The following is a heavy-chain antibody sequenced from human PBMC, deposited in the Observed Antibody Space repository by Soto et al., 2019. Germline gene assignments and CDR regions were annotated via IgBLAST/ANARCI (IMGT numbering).Heavy chain of an antibody. CDR3: SREGTGSPCNEETPK. Sequence: QVQLQESGPGLVKHSGNLSLTCAVSGGSLSSSNWWSWVRQPPGKVLEGIGEIYHSGSTNYHPSLKSRVTISVDKSKNQFSRKLGSVTAADTAVYYCSREGTGSPCNEETPKWGQGTLVTVSS. CDR2: IYHSGST. CDR1: GGSLSSSNW. V-gene: IGHV4-4*02. J-gene: IGHJ4*02. D-gene: IGHD3-10*01.